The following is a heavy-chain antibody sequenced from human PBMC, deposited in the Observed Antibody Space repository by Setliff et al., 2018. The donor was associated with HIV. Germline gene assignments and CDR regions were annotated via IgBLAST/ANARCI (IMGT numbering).Heavy chain of an antibody. V-gene: IGHV4-61*09. Sequence: SETLSLTCTVSGGSISSGTYYWSWIRQPAGKGLEWIGHIYTSGSTNYNPSLKSRVTISLDTSENQFSLKLSSVSAADTAMYYCARDDRCSGDTCYYYWGQGALVTVSS. CDR3: ARDDRCSGDTCYYY. D-gene: IGHD2-15*01. CDR2: IYTSGST. J-gene: IGHJ4*02. CDR1: GGSISSGTYY.